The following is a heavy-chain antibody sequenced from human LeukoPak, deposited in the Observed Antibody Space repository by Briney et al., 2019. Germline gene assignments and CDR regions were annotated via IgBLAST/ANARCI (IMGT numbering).Heavy chain of an antibody. Sequence: GGSLRLSCAASGFTFSSYGMHWVRQAPGKGLEGVANIKQDGSEKYYVDSVKGRFTISRDNAKNSLYLQMNSLRAEDTAVYYCARDRNTDFWSGYYTNYFDYWGQGTLVTVSS. D-gene: IGHD3-3*01. CDR1: GFTFSSYG. V-gene: IGHV3-7*01. CDR3: ARDRNTDFWSGYYTNYFDY. CDR2: IKQDGSEK. J-gene: IGHJ4*02.